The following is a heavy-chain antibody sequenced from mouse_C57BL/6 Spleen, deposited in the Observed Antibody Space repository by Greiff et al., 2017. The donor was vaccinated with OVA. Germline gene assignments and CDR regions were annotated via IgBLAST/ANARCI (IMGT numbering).Heavy chain of an antibody. CDR2: IHPNSGST. D-gene: IGHD1-1*01. J-gene: IGHJ2*01. Sequence: QVQLQQPGAELVKPGASVKLSCKASGYTFTSYWMHWVKQRPGQGLEWIGMIHPNSGSTNYNEKFKSKATLTVDKSSSTAYMQLSSLTSEDSAVYYCASGHYGSSYDFDYWGQGTTLTVSS. CDR3: ASGHYGSSYDFDY. CDR1: GYTFTSYW. V-gene: IGHV1-64*01.